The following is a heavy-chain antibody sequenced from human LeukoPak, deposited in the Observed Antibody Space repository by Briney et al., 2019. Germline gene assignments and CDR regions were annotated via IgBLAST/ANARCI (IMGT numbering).Heavy chain of an antibody. D-gene: IGHD1-26*01. CDR2: ISGSGGST. CDR1: GFIFSDYN. V-gene: IGHV3-23*01. J-gene: IGHJ4*02. CDR3: AKDPDSGSNEGC. Sequence: PGGSLRLSCAASGFIFSDYNMNWVRQAPGKGLEWVSAISGSGGSTYYADSVKGRFTISRDNSKNTLYLQMNSLRAEDTAVYYCAKDPDSGSNEGCWGQGTLVTVSS.